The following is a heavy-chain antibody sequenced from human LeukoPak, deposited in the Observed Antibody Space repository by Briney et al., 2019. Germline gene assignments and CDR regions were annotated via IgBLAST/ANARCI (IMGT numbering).Heavy chain of an antibody. V-gene: IGHV1-2*02. CDR3: ARDHRLSFDY. Sequence: GASVKVSCKASGYTFTGYYMHWVRQAPGQGLEWMGWINPNSGGTNYAQSFLGRVTMTRDTPFNTVYMELSSLRSDDTAVYYCARDHRLSFDYWGQGTLVTVSS. J-gene: IGHJ4*02. CDR2: INPNSGGT. CDR1: GYTFTGYY.